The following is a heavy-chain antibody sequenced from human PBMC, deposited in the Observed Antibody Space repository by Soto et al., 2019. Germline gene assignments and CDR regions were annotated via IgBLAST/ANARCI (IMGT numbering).Heavy chain of an antibody. V-gene: IGHV4-31*03. J-gene: IGHJ5*02. D-gene: IGHD2-15*01. CDR2: IYYSGST. CDR3: ARGRYCSGGSCFGDWFDP. CDR1: GGSISSGGYY. Sequence: QVQLQESGPGLVKPSQTLSLTCTVSGGSISSGGYYWSWIRQHPGKGLEWIGYIYYSGSTNYNPSLKSRVTISVDTSKNQFSLKLSSVTAADTAVYYCARGRYCSGGSCFGDWFDPWGQGTLVTVSS.